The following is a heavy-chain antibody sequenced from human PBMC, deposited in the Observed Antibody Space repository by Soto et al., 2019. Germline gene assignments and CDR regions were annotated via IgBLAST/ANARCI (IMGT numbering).Heavy chain of an antibody. CDR2: IYYSGST. V-gene: IGHV4-59*01. CDR1: GGSISSYY. D-gene: IGHD1-7*01. J-gene: IGHJ4*02. CDR3: ARGITGTNYFDY. Sequence: SETLSLTCTVSGGSISSYYWSWIRQPPGKGLEWIGYIYYSGSTNYNPSLKSRVTISVDTSKNQFSLKLSSVTAADTAVYYCARGITGTNYFDYWGQGTLVTSPQ.